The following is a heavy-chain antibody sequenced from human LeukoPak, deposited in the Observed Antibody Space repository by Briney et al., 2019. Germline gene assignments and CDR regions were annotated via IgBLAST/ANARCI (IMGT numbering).Heavy chain of an antibody. V-gene: IGHV1-24*01. CDR3: ATPYYSGGIYHDYYMDV. CDR2: FDPEDGET. Sequence: GSAKVSCKVSGFTLSELSMHWVRQAPGKGLEWMGGFDPEDGETIYAQEFQSRGTMTEDTTTDTAYMELSSLRSEDTAVYYCATPYYSGGIYHDYYMDVWGKGTTVTVSS. J-gene: IGHJ6*03. CDR1: GFTLSELS. D-gene: IGHD2-15*01.